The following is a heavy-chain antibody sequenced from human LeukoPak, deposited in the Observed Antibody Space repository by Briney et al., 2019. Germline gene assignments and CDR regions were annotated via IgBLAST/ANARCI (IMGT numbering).Heavy chain of an antibody. Sequence: GGSLRLSCAASGFTFTNYAMTWVRQAPGKGLEWVSGISEGVGNTYYADSVRGRFTISRDHSKNTLYLQMNSLRAEDTALYYCAKREKGTTGRFFDYWGQGTLVTVSS. CDR3: AKREKGTTGRFFDY. CDR2: ISEGVGNT. J-gene: IGHJ4*02. D-gene: IGHD4-17*01. CDR1: GFTFTNYA. V-gene: IGHV3-23*01.